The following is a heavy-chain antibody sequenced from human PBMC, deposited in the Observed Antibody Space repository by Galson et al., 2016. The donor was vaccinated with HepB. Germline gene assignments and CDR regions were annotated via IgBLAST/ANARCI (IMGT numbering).Heavy chain of an antibody. D-gene: IGHD3-3*01. CDR3: ARDHYDFWSAYIASLGGFIGY. V-gene: IGHV3-21*01. J-gene: IGHJ4*02. CDR2: ISSSSTYI. CDR1: GFTFSTYN. Sequence: SLRLSCAASGFTFSTYNMNWVRQAPGKGLEWVSSISSSSTYIYYADSVKGRFPISRDNAKNSLYLQMNSLRAEDTAVYYCARDHYDFWSAYIASLGGFIGYWGRGTLVTVSA.